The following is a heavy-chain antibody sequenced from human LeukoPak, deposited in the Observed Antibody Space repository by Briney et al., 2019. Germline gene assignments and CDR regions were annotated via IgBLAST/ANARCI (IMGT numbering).Heavy chain of an antibody. J-gene: IGHJ6*03. V-gene: IGHV4-4*07. D-gene: IGHD3-9*01. CDR3: ARGGSTLHSAGGHDIEFYYYYMDV. CDR1: GGSISSYY. Sequence: SETLSLTCTVSGGSISSYYWSWIRQPAGKGLEWIGRIYTSGSTNYNPSLKSRVTMSVDTSKNQFSLKLSSVTAADTAVYYCARGGSTLHSAGGHDIEFYYYYMDVWGKGTTVTISS. CDR2: IYTSGST.